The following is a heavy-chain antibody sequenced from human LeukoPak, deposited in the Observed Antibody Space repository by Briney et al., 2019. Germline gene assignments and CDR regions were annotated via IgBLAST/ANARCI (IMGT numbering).Heavy chain of an antibody. CDR2: ISWNSGSI. CDR1: GFTFDDYA. V-gene: IGHV3-9*01. Sequence: PGGSLRLSCAASGFTFDDYAMHWVRQAPGKGLEWVSGISWNSGSIGYADSVKGRFTISRDNAKNSLYLQMNSLRAEDTALYYCAKDRRGDGYNNFDYWGQGTLVTVSS. D-gene: IGHD2-21*01. CDR3: AKDRRGDGYNNFDY. J-gene: IGHJ4*02.